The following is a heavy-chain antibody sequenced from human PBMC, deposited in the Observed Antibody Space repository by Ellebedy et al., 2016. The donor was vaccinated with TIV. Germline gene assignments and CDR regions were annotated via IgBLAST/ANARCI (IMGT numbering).Heavy chain of an antibody. CDR1: GFTFSSYA. Sequence: GESLKISCAAPGFTFSSYAMSWVRQAPGKGLEWVSSISGSGDTTYYAGSVKGRFTISRDNSKNTLIVDMNSLRPEDTAVYYCAKGATILGSVVGSWGQGTLVSVSS. CDR3: AKGATILGSVVGS. D-gene: IGHD5-24*01. J-gene: IGHJ4*02. V-gene: IGHV3-23*01. CDR2: ISGSGDTT.